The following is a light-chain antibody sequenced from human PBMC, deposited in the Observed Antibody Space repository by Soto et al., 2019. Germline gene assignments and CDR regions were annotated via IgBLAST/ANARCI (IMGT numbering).Light chain of an antibody. CDR2: DAS. CDR1: QSVNGY. J-gene: IGKJ2*01. V-gene: IGKV3-11*01. Sequence: EIVLTQSPATLSLSPGEGATLSCRASQSVNGYLAWYQQKPGQAPRLLIYDASSRAIGTPARFIGSGSGTDFSLTISSLEPEDYAVYYCQQRSNWPPGYTFGQGTKLEIK. CDR3: QQRSNWPPGYT.